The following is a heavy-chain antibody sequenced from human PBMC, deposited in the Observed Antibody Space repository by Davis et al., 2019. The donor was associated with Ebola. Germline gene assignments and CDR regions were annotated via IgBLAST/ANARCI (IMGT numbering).Heavy chain of an antibody. CDR3: ARDRIVVVVAATQAYYYYGMDV. Sequence: GESLKISCAASGFTFSDYYMSWIRQAPGKGLEWVSYISSSGSTIYYADSVKGRFTISRDNAKNSLYLQMNSLRAEDTAVYYCARDRIVVVVAATQAYYYYGMDVWGQGTTVTVSS. D-gene: IGHD2-15*01. CDR2: ISSSGSTI. J-gene: IGHJ6*02. V-gene: IGHV3-11*01. CDR1: GFTFSDYY.